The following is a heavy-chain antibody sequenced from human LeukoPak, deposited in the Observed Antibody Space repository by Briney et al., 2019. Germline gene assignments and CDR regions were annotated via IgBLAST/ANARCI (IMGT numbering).Heavy chain of an antibody. Sequence: ASVKVSCKASRGTFSSYVISWVRQAPGQGLEWMGGIIPIFGKANYAQKFQGRVTITADESTSTAYMELSSLRSEDTAVYYCARVAGGRYCSSTSCYMRGWFDPWGQGTLVTVSS. CDR3: ARVAGGRYCSSTSCYMRGWFDP. J-gene: IGHJ5*02. V-gene: IGHV1-69*13. CDR2: IIPIFGKA. CDR1: RGTFSSYV. D-gene: IGHD2-2*02.